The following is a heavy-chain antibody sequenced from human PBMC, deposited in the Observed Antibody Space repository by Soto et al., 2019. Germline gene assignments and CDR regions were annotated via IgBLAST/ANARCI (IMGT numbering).Heavy chain of an antibody. Sequence: ASVKVSCKASGGTFSSYAISWVRQAPGQGLEWMGGIIPIFGTADYAQKFQGRVTITADESTSTAYMELSSLRADDTAVYYCSRDRPGPQNYFDYWGQGIMVTVSS. CDR3: SRDRPGPQNYFDY. CDR1: GGTFSSYA. D-gene: IGHD6-6*01. J-gene: IGHJ4*02. V-gene: IGHV1-69*13. CDR2: IIPIFGTA.